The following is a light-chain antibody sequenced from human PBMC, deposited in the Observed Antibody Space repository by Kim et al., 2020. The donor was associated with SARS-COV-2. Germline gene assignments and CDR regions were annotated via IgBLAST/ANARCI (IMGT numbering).Light chain of an antibody. CDR2: GAS. J-gene: IGKJ4*01. CDR1: QSVSSTY. CDR3: QQYAVSPLT. V-gene: IGKV3-20*01. Sequence: EIVLTQSPATLSLSPGERATLSCRASQSVSSTYLAWYQQKAGQAPRLIIFGASSRSSGIPDRFRGSGSGTDFTLTITRLEAEDFAVYYCQQYAVSPLTFGGGTKVDIK.